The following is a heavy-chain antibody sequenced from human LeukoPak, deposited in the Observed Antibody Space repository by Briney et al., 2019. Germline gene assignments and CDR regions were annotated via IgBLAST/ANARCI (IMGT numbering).Heavy chain of an antibody. V-gene: IGHV4-31*03. D-gene: IGHD3-3*01. CDR1: GGSINSGGYY. J-gene: IGHJ4*02. CDR3: ARGDGYYRYFDY. CDR2: IYYSGST. Sequence: SETLSLTCTVSGGSINSGGYYWSWIRQHPGKGLEWIGYIYYSGSTYYNPSLKSRVAISVDTSTNQFSLKLTSVTAADTAMYYCARGDGYYRYFDYWGQGTLVTVSS.